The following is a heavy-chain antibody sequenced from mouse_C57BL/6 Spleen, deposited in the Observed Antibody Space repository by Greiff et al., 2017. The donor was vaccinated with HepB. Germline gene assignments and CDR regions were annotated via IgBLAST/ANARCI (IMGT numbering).Heavy chain of an antibody. D-gene: IGHD1-1*01. V-gene: IGHV14-3*01. CDR1: GFNIKNTY. J-gene: IGHJ2*01. CDR3: SSRYYYGSSHPFDV. CDR2: IEPANGNT. Sequence: EVQLQQSVAELVRPGASVKLSCTASGFNIKNTYMYWVKQRPEQGLEWIGRIEPANGNTKYAPKFKGKATITADTSHNTAYLQLSSLTSEDTAIYFCSSRYYYGSSHPFDVWGPGTTLTVSS.